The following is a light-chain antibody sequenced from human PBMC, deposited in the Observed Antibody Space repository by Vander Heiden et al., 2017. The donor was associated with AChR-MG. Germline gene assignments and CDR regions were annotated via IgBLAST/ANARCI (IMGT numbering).Light chain of an antibody. Sequence: DIVMTQSPDSLAVSLGERATINCKSSQTVLYSSNNNNYLAWYHQKPGQPPKLLIYWASTRESGVPDRFSGSGSGTDFALTITSPQAEDVGVYYCQQYCSSPPSFGQGTKLEI. V-gene: IGKV4-1*01. CDR1: QTVLYSSNNNNY. J-gene: IGKJ2*01. CDR3: QQYCSSPPS. CDR2: WAS.